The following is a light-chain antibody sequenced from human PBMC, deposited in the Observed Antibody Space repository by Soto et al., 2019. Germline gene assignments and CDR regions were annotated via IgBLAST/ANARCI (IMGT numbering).Light chain of an antibody. CDR1: SGHSSYI. CDR3: ETWDSNTHTV. CDR2: LEGSGSY. V-gene: IGLV4-60*02. J-gene: IGLJ3*02. Sequence: QSVLTQSSSASASLGSSVKLTCTLSSGHSSYIIAWHQQQPGKAPRYLMKLEGSGSYTKGSGVPDRFSGSSSGADRYLTISALQFEDEADYYCETWDSNTHTVFGGGTKLTVL.